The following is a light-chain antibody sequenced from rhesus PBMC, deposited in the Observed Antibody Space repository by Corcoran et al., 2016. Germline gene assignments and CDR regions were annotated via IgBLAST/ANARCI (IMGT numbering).Light chain of an antibody. V-gene: IGKV1-21*01. CDR2: KAS. CDR1: QGISSW. CDR3: QQYNSAPFT. J-gene: IGKJ3*01. Sequence: DIQMTQSPSSLSASVGDRVTITCRASQGISSWLAWYQQKPGKAPKFLIYKASNVQSGAPSRFSGRVSRTAFTLTISSLQPEDVATYYSQQYNSAPFTFGPGTKLDSK.